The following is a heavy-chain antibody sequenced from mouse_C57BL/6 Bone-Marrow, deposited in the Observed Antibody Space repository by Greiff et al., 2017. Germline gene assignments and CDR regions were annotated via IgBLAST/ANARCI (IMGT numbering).Heavy chain of an antibody. CDR1: GYTFTDYN. Sequence: EVLLQQSGPELVKPGASVKMSCKASGYTFTDYNMHWVHQTHVKSLEWIGSINPNAGGTCYNQKFKGQATLTVNKSSSTPYMDLRSLTSADSAVYYGEKSRSDYCGSSQWYFDVWGTGTTVTVSS. CDR2: INPNAGGT. CDR3: EKSRSDYCGSSQWYFDV. V-gene: IGHV1-22*01. D-gene: IGHD1-1*01. J-gene: IGHJ1*03.